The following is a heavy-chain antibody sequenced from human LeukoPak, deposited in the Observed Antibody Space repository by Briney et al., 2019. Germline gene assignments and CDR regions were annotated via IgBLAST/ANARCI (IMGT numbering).Heavy chain of an antibody. D-gene: IGHD6-6*01. CDR3: ARNLIIAAHNYFDY. J-gene: IGHJ4*02. V-gene: IGHV1-69*05. CDR2: IIPIFGTA. CDR1: GGTFSSYA. Sequence: GASVKVSCKASGGTFSSYAISWVRQAPGQGLEWMGGIIPIFGTANYAQKFQGRVTITTDESTSTAYMELSSLRSEDTAVYYCARNLIIAAHNYFDYWGQGTLVTVSS.